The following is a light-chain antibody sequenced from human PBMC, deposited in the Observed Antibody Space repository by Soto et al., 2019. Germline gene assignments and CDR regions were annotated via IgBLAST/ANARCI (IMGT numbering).Light chain of an antibody. J-gene: IGKJ1*01. CDR2: KAS. CDR1: QNICTW. V-gene: IGKV1-5*03. CDR3: QQYNNYSWT. Sequence: DIQMTQSPSTLSASVGDRVTITCLASQNICTWLAWYQQTPGRAPRFLIYKASSLQIVVPSRFSGSGSGTEFSLTISSLQPDDCATYYCQQYNNYSWTFGQGTKVDIK.